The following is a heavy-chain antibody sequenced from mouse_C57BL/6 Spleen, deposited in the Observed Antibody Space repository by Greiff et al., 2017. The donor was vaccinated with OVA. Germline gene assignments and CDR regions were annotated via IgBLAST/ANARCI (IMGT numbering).Heavy chain of an antibody. D-gene: IGHD2-4*01. CDR2: IYPGSGST. J-gene: IGHJ3*01. V-gene: IGHV1-55*01. CDR3: ARYDYDRAWFAY. Sequence: QVQLKQPGAELVKPGASVKMSCKASGYTFTSYWITWVKQRPGQGLEWIGDIYPGSGSTNYNEKFKSKATLTVDTSSSTAYMQLSSLTSEDSAVYYCARYDYDRAWFAYWGQGTLVTVSA. CDR1: GYTFTSYW.